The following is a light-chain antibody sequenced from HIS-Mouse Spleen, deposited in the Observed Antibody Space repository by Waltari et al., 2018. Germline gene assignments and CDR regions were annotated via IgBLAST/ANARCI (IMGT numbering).Light chain of an antibody. V-gene: IGLV2-23*02. J-gene: IGLJ3*02. CDR1: SSDVGGYNY. CDR3: CSYAGSSTWV. Sequence: QSALTQPASVSGSPGQSITISCTGTSSDVGGYNYVPWYQPHPGKAPKLMIYEVSNRPSGVSNRFSGSKSGNTASLTISGLQAEDEADYYCCSYAGSSTWVFGGGTKLTVL. CDR2: EVS.